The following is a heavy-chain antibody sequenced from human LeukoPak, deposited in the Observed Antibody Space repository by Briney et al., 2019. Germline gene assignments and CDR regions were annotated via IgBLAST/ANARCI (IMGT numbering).Heavy chain of an antibody. CDR2: ISDSSTLT. J-gene: IGHJ6*02. Sequence: SGGSLRLSCAASGFTFSSFGMNWVRQAPGKGLEWVSCISDSSTLTDYADSVKGRFTISRDNAQNSLSLQLSSLRDEDTAVYFCAKVIRGGYGMDVWGQGTTVTVTS. D-gene: IGHD3-10*01. V-gene: IGHV3-48*02. CDR3: AKVIRGGYGMDV. CDR1: GFTFSSFG.